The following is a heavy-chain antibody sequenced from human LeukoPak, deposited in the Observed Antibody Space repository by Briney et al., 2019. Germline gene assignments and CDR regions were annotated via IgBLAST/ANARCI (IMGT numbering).Heavy chain of an antibody. D-gene: IGHD4-17*01. V-gene: IGHV4-59*01. J-gene: IGHJ6*02. Sequence: SETQSLTCTVSGGSISSYYWSWIRQPPGKGLEWIGYIYYSGSTNYNPSLKSRVTISVDTSKNQFSLKLSSVTAADTAVYYCARLPGLCGDYDYYYYGMDVWGQGTTVTVSS. CDR1: GGSISSYY. CDR2: IYYSGST. CDR3: ARLPGLCGDYDYYYYGMDV.